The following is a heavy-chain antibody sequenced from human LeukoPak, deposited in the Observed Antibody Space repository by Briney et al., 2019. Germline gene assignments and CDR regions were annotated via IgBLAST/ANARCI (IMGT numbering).Heavy chain of an antibody. D-gene: IGHD3-9*01. V-gene: IGHV1-2*02. CDR2: INPNSGGT. Sequence: ASVKVSCKASGYTFTVYYMHWVRQAPGQGLEWMGWINPNSGGTNYAQKFQGRVTMTRDTSISTAYMELSSLRSEDTAVYYCARGYDILTGYSFWGQGTLVTVSS. CDR1: GYTFTVYY. CDR3: ARGYDILTGYSF. J-gene: IGHJ4*02.